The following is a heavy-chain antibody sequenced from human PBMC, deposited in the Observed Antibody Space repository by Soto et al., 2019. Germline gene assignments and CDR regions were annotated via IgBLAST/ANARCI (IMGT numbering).Heavy chain of an antibody. J-gene: IGHJ4*02. CDR3: ARRDTSGFLRYFDN. V-gene: IGHV1-69*06. D-gene: IGHD3-3*01. CDR1: GYTFTGYY. Sequence: SVKFSCKTSGYTFTGYYIHWVRQAPGQGLEWMGGIVPNVGTVNYAQKFQGRVTITADKSTGTAYMEVSSLRSEDTALYYCARRDTSGFLRYFDNWGQGTLVTVSS. CDR2: IVPNVGTV.